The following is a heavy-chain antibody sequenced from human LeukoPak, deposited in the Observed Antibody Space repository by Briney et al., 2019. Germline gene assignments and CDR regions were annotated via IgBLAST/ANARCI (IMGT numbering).Heavy chain of an antibody. Sequence: PSETLSLTCAVYGGSFSGYYWSWIRQPPGKGLEWIGEINHSGSTNYNPSLKSRVTISVDTSKNQFSLKLSSVTAADTAVYYCARHRRFIDYWGQGTLVTVSS. CDR3: ARHRRFIDY. CDR2: INHSGST. CDR1: GGSFSGYY. V-gene: IGHV4-34*01. J-gene: IGHJ4*02.